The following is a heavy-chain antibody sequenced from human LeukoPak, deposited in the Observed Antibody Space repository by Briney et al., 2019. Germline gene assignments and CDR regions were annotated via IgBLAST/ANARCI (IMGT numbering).Heavy chain of an antibody. CDR1: RFTSNSYA. CDR3: AKCPTGYRKTFDS. Sequence: GGSLRLSCSASRFTSNSYAMSWDRQAPGKGLEWVSGISSSGTSTYYADSVKGRFTISRDNSKDTLYLQMNSLRAEDTAVYYCAKCPTGYRKTFDSWGQGTLVTVSS. CDR2: ISSSGTST. V-gene: IGHV3-23*01. J-gene: IGHJ4*02. D-gene: IGHD6-13*01.